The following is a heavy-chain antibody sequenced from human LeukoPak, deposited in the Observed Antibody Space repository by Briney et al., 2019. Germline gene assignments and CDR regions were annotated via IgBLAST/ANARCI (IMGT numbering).Heavy chain of an antibody. V-gene: IGHV4-61*02. Sequence: SQTLSLTCTVSGGSISSGSYYWSWIRQPAGKGLEWIGRIYTSGSTNYNPSLKSRVTISVDTSKNQFSLKLSSVTAADTAVYYCARVPVNIWENWFDPWGQGTLVTVSS. CDR1: GGSISSGSYY. CDR3: ARVPVNIWENWFDP. J-gene: IGHJ5*02. CDR2: IYTSGST. D-gene: IGHD1-26*01.